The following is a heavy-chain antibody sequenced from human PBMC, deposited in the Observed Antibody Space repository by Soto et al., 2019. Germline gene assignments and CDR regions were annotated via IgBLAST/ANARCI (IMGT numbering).Heavy chain of an antibody. CDR3: ARSQGGSSSLDIYYYYYYGMDV. V-gene: IGHV1-69*13. J-gene: IGHJ6*02. D-gene: IGHD2-15*01. CDR1: GGTFSSYA. CDR2: IIPIFGTA. Sequence: SVKVSCKAPGGTFSSYAISWVRQAPGQGLEWMGGIIPIFGTAKYAQKFQGGVTITADESTSTGYMELSSLRSEDTAVYYCARSQGGSSSLDIYYYYYYGMDVWGQGTTVTVSS.